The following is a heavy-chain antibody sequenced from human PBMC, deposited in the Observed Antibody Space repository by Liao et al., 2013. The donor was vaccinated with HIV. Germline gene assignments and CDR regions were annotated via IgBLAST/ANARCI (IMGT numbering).Heavy chain of an antibody. CDR2: IYYSGST. CDR1: GGSISSYY. J-gene: IGHJ3*02. CDR3: ARGGADIVVVVAAMDLAFDI. D-gene: IGHD2-15*01. V-gene: IGHV4-59*01. Sequence: QLQLQESGPGLVKPSETLSLTCTVSGGSISSYYWSWIRQPPGKGLEWIGYIYYSGSTYYNPSLKSRVTMSVDTSKNQFSLKLSSVTAADTAVYYCARGGADIVVVVAAMDLAFDIWGQGTMVTVSS.